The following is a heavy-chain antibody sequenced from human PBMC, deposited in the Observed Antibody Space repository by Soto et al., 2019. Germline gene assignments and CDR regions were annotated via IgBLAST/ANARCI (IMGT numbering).Heavy chain of an antibody. CDR2: ITRDGSST. CDR3: ARGANGYYYFDY. D-gene: IGHD5-18*01. J-gene: IGHJ4*02. CDR1: GFSLSDYW. V-gene: IGHV3-74*01. Sequence: EVQLVESGGGLVQPGGSLRLSCAASGFSLSDYWMHWVRQAPGEGLVWLSRITRDGSSTNYADSVKGRFTISRDNAKNTLYVQVNSLRGEDRAVYYCARGANGYYYFDYWGQGTLVTVSS.